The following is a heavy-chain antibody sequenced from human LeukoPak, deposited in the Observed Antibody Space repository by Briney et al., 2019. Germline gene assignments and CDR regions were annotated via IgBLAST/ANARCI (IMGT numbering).Heavy chain of an antibody. J-gene: IGHJ4*02. CDR3: ARDGDYYDDSLGY. V-gene: IGHV4-4*07. Sequence: SETLSLTCTVSGGSISNHYWYWIRQPAGKGLEWIGRIYTSGSTKYNPSLKSRVTMSVDTSKNQFSLKLSSVTAADTAVYYCARDGDYYDDSLGYWGQGTLVTVSS. CDR1: GGSISNHY. D-gene: IGHD3-22*01. CDR2: IYTSGST.